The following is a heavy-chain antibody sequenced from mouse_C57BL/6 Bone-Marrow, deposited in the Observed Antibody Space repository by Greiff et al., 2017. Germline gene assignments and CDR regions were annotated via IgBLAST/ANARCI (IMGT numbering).Heavy chain of an antibody. D-gene: IGHD1-1*01. V-gene: IGHV2-5*01. CDR1: GFSLTSYG. J-gene: IGHJ4*01. CDR2: IWRGGST. Sequence: QVQLQQSGPGLVQPSQSLSITCTVSGFSLTSYGVHWVRQSPGKGLEWLGVIWRGGSTDYNAAFMSRLSITKDNSKSQVFFKMNSLQADDTAIYYCAKRGGTTVVALDYAMDYWGQGTSVTVSS. CDR3: AKRGGTTVVALDYAMDY.